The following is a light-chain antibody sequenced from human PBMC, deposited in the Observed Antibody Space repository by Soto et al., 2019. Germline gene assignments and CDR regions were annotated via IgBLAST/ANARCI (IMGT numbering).Light chain of an antibody. CDR3: QQYGNSGT. CDR2: GAS. J-gene: IGKJ1*01. CDR1: QSVSNNY. Sequence: EIVLTLSPGTLSLSPGERATLSCRASQSVSNNYLAWYQQKPGQAPRLLIYGASNRATGIPDRFSGSGSGTDFTLTSSRLEPEDLTVYCCQQYGNSGTFGQGTKVDIK. V-gene: IGKV3-20*01.